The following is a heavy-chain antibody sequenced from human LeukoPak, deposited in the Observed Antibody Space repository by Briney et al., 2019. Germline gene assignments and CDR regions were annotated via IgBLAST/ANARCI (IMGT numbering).Heavy chain of an antibody. CDR3: ARVNSALVVSSEGSWAGSLGFDH. D-gene: IGHD2-8*02. J-gene: IGHJ4*02. V-gene: IGHV3-21*06. CDR2: ISGSSRYI. Sequence: GGSLRLSCAASGIPFSNYTLTWVRQAPGKGLVWVSSISGSSRYIHYSDSVRGRFSISRDNAKNSVYLQMDSLTADDTAVYYCARVNSALVVSSEGSWAGSLGFDHWGQGILVIVSS. CDR1: GIPFSNYT.